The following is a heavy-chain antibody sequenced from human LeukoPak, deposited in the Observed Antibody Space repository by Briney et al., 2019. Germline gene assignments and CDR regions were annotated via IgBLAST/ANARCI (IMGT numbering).Heavy chain of an antibody. CDR2: IYYSGST. Sequence: SETLSLTCTVSGGSISTYYWSWVRQSPGKGLEWIGHIYYSGSTNYDPSLKSRVTISADTSKNQFSLKLYSVTAADTAVYYCATRKLGNDYWGQGTLVTVSS. D-gene: IGHD7-27*01. J-gene: IGHJ4*02. CDR1: GGSISTYY. CDR3: ATRKLGNDY. V-gene: IGHV4-59*01.